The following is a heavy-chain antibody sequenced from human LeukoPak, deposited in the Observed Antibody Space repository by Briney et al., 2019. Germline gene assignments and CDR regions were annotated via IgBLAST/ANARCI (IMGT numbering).Heavy chain of an antibody. J-gene: IGHJ4*02. V-gene: IGHV3-66*01. CDR2: IYRGGVT. CDR3: AGASSDGVLIDATSFDL. D-gene: IGHD2-15*01. CDR1: GFIGYDGY. Sequence: GGSLRLSCAVSGFIGYDGYMNWVRQAPGRGLEWLSVIYRGGVTYYADSVKGRFFISRDDSKNTWHLQLNSLKTEDTAVYYCAGASSDGVLIDATSFDLWGQGTLVSVSS.